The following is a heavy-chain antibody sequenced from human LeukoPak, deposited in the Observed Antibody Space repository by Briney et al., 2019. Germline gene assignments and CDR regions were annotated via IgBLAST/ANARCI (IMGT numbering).Heavy chain of an antibody. J-gene: IGHJ5*02. CDR3: ARGADGVSSNSRGWFDP. D-gene: IGHD2-15*01. Sequence: GGSLRLSCAASGFTFSSYSMSWVRQAPGKGLEWVSSISTSSSYIYYADSVKGRFTISRDNARNSLYLQMNTLRAEDTAVYSCARGADGVSSNSRGWFDPWGQGTLVTVSS. CDR1: GFTFSSYS. CDR2: ISTSSSYI. V-gene: IGHV3-21*01.